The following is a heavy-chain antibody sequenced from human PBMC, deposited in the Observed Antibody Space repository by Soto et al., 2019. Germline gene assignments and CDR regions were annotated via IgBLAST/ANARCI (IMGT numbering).Heavy chain of an antibody. J-gene: IGHJ4*02. D-gene: IGHD3-16*01. CDR1: GFTFSSYG. CDR3: ARDLPSRPEFGGLY. CDR2: IWSDGSNK. Sequence: QVQLVESGGGVVQPGRSLRFSCAASGFTFSSYGMHWVRQAPGKGLEWVAVIWSDGSNKYYADSVKGRFTIDRDNSKSTLYLQMNSLRAEDTAVYYCARDLPSRPEFGGLYWGQGTLVTVSS. V-gene: IGHV3-33*01.